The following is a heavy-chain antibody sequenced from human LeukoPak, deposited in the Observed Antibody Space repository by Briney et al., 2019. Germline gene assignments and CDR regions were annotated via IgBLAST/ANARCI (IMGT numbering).Heavy chain of an antibody. Sequence: KPSQTLSLTCTVSGRSISSGSYYWSWIRQPAGKGLEWIGRIYTSGSTNYNPSLKSRVTISVDTSKNQFSLKLSSVTAADTAVYYCAREQLDIVPLMKFDPWGQGTLVTVSS. CDR2: IYTSGST. V-gene: IGHV4-61*02. CDR3: AREQLDIVPLMKFDP. D-gene: IGHD2-2*03. CDR1: GRSISSGSYY. J-gene: IGHJ5*02.